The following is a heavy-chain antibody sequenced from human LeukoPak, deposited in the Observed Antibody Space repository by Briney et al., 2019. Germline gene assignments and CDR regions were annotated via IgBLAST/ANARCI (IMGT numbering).Heavy chain of an antibody. CDR1: GFTFSSYG. V-gene: IGHV3-33*06. CDR3: AKEAYIEMATITPDY. Sequence: GGSLRLSCAASGFTFSSYGMHWVRQAPGKGLEWVAVIWYDGSNKYYADSVKGRFTISRDNSKNTLYLQMNSLRAEDTAVYYCAKEAYIEMATITPDYWGQETLVTVSS. D-gene: IGHD5-24*01. CDR2: IWYDGSNK. J-gene: IGHJ4*02.